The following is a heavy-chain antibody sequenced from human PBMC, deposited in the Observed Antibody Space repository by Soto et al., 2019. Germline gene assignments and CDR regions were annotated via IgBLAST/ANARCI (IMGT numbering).Heavy chain of an antibody. CDR3: AISPSDFWSGYYTGAAFYI. CDR1: GYTFTSYG. D-gene: IGHD3-3*01. Sequence: ASVKVSCKASGYTFTSYGISWVRQAPGQGLEWMGWISAYNGNTNYAQKLQGRVTMTTDTSTSTAYMELRSLRSDDTAVYYCAISPSDFWSGYYTGAAFYIWGQGTMVTVSS. CDR2: ISAYNGNT. J-gene: IGHJ3*02. V-gene: IGHV1-18*01.